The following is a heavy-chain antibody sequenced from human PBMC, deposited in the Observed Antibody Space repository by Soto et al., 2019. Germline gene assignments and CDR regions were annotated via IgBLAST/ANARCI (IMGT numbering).Heavy chain of an antibody. J-gene: IGHJ6*02. Sequence: PGGSLGLSCAASGFTFSDYYMSWIRQAPGKGLEWVSYISSSSSYTNYADSVKGRFTISRDNAKNSLYLQMNSLRAEDTAVYYCARDKYSGSYYGLDYYYGMDVWGQGTTVTVSS. V-gene: IGHV3-11*06. CDR2: ISSSSSYT. CDR1: GFTFSDYY. D-gene: IGHD1-26*01. CDR3: ARDKYSGSYYGLDYYYGMDV.